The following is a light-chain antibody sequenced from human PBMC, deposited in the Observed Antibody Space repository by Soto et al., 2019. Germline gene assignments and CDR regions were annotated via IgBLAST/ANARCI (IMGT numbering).Light chain of an antibody. CDR2: AAS. CDR1: QSISSD. V-gene: IGKV1-39*01. J-gene: IGKJ1*01. CDR3: QQSYSTPWT. Sequence: DIQMTQSPSSLSASVGDRVTITCRASQSISSDLNWYQQKPGKAPKLLIYAASSLQSGVPSRFSGSGSGTDFTLTISSLQPEDFATYYCQQSYSTPWTFGQGTKGEIK.